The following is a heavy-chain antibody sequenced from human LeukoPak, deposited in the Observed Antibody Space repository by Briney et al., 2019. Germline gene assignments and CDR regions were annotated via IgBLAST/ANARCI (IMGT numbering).Heavy chain of an antibody. CDR3: ARDRALMITFGGVIVIPPGEDGMDV. CDR2: ISAYNGNT. J-gene: IGHJ6*02. Sequence: ASVKVSCKASGYTFAGYGISWVRQAPGQGLEWMGWISAYNGNTNYAQKLQGRVTMTTDTSTSTVYMELRSLRSGDTAVYYCARDRALMITFGGVIVIPPGEDGMDVWGQGTTVTVSS. D-gene: IGHD3-16*02. CDR1: GYTFAGYG. V-gene: IGHV1-18*01.